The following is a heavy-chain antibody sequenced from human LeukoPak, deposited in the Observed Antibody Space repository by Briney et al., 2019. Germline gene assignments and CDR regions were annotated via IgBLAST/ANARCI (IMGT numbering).Heavy chain of an antibody. Sequence: SETLSLTCTVSGGSISSYYWSWIRQPPGKGLKWIGYIYYSGSTNYNPSLKSRVTISVDTSKNQFSLKLSSVTAADTAVYYFARDPYGSVSGWFDPWGQGTLVTVSS. CDR3: ARDPYGSVSGWFDP. V-gene: IGHV4-59*08. D-gene: IGHD3-10*01. J-gene: IGHJ5*02. CDR2: IYYSGST. CDR1: GGSISSYY.